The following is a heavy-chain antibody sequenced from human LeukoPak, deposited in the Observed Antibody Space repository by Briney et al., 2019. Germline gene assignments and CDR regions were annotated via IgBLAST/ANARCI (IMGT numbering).Heavy chain of an antibody. V-gene: IGHV1-2*02. Sequence: ASVKVSCKASGYTFTGYYMHWVRQAPGQGLEWMGWINPNSGGTNYAQKFQGRVTMTRDTSTSTVYMELSSLRSEDTAVYYCARDDCSGGSCYYPGYWGQGTLVTVSS. CDR1: GYTFTGYY. CDR2: INPNSGGT. D-gene: IGHD2-15*01. J-gene: IGHJ4*02. CDR3: ARDDCSGGSCYYPGY.